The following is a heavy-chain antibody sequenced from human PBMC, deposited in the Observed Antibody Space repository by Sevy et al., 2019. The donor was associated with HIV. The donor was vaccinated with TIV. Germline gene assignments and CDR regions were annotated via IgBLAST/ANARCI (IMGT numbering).Heavy chain of an antibody. Sequence: ASVKVSGKASGYPFSSYGISWVRQAPGQGLEWMGWISADSGNSNYAQNLQGRVTMTTDTSTSTAYMELRSLRFDDTAVYYCARDLGGYGGNSIDYWGQGTLVTVSS. J-gene: IGHJ4*02. CDR2: ISADSGNS. D-gene: IGHD2-21*02. CDR3: ARDLGGYGGNSIDY. CDR1: GYPFSSYG. V-gene: IGHV1-18*01.